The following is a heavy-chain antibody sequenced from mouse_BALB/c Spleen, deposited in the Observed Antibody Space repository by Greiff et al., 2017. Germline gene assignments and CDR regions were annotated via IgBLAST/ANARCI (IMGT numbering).Heavy chain of an antibody. CDR2: ISNGGGST. J-gene: IGHJ1*01. D-gene: IGHD1-1*01. CDR1: GFTFSSYT. Sequence: EVHLVESGGGLVQPGGSLKLSCAASGFTFSSYTMSWVRQTPEKRLEWVAYISNGGGSTYYPDTVKGRFTISRDNAKNTLYLQMSSLKSEDTAMYYCARHGGGYGSSSAFDVWGAGTTVTVSS. CDR3: ARHGGGYGSSSAFDV. V-gene: IGHV5-12-2*01.